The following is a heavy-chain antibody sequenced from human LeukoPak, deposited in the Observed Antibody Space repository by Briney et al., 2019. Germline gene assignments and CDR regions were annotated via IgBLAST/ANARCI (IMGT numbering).Heavy chain of an antibody. D-gene: IGHD1-1*01. CDR3: ARKGNGALDI. J-gene: IGHJ3*02. CDR1: GFTFGNYA. CDR2: ISDIGAST. Sequence: PGGSLRLSCAPSGFTFGNYAMSWVGRAPGKGLEWVSDISDIGASTNYVGSVKGRFTISRDNSKNTLFLQMDRLRAEDTAIYYCARKGNGALDIWGQGTMVTVSS. V-gene: IGHV3-23*01.